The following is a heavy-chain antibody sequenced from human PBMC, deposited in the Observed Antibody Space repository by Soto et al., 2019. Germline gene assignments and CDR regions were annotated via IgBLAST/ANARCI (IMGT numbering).Heavy chain of an antibody. V-gene: IGHV1-18*01. J-gene: IGHJ6*03. Sequence: ASVKVSCKASGYTFTSYGISWVRQAPGQGLEWMGWISAYNGNTNYAQKLQGRVTMTTDTSTSTAYMELRSLRSDDTAVYYCAGGLPCSSTSCYADYYYYYMDVWGKVTTVTGAS. D-gene: IGHD2-2*01. CDR2: ISAYNGNT. CDR3: AGGLPCSSTSCYADYYYYYMDV. CDR1: GYTFTSYG.